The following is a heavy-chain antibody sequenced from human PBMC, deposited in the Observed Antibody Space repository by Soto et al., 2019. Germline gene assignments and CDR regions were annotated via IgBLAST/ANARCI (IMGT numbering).Heavy chain of an antibody. CDR1: GGSVSSGSYY. CDR3: ARGSYDSIGYYPLLRRFLDY. D-gene: IGHD3-22*01. CDR2: IYYSGST. Sequence: SETLALTCTVSGGSVSSGSYYWSWIRQPPGKGLEWIGYIYYSGSTNYNPSLKSRVTISVDTSKNQFSLKLSSVTAADTAVYYCARGSYDSIGYYPLLRRFLDYCGQGILVTV. J-gene: IGHJ4*02. V-gene: IGHV4-61*01.